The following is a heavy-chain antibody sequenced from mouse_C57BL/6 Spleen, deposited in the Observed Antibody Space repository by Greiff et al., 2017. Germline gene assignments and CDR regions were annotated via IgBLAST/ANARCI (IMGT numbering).Heavy chain of an antibody. D-gene: IGHD2-4*01. J-gene: IGHJ2*01. CDR1: GYTFTDYY. Sequence: EVKVVESGPELVKPGASVKISCKASGYTFTDYYMNWVKQSHGKSLEWIGDINPNNGGTSYNQKVKGKATLTVDKSSSTAYMELRSLTSEDSAVYYCARGMDYGYYFDYWGQGTTLTVSS. CDR3: ARGMDYGYYFDY. CDR2: INPNNGGT. V-gene: IGHV1-26*01.